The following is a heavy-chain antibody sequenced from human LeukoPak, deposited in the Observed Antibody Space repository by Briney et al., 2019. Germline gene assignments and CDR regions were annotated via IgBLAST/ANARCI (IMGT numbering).Heavy chain of an antibody. Sequence: SETLSLTCTLYGDSLNDSYWSWIRQPPGKGLEWIGEINHSGGTHYNPSLWGRLTISIDTSKNKFSPQLTAVTAADTGVYFCARVSDIMISFGEVISYFDYWGQGAQVTVSS. CDR1: GDSLNDSY. D-gene: IGHD3-16*02. CDR2: INHSGGT. J-gene: IGHJ4*02. V-gene: IGHV4-34*01. CDR3: ARVSDIMISFGEVISYFDY.